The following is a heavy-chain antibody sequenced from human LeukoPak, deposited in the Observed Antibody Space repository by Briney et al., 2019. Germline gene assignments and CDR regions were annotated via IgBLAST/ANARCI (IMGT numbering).Heavy chain of an antibody. CDR3: ARDVPYYYESSGYYSLGFDI. D-gene: IGHD3-22*01. J-gene: IGHJ3*02. V-gene: IGHV3-21*01. CDR2: ITSSSSYV. Sequence: PGGSLRLSCEASGFTFSSYNMNWVRQAPGKRLEWVSSITSSSSYVFYADSVKGRFTISRDNAKNSLYLQMNSLRAEDTAVYYCARDVPYYYESSGYYSLGFDIWGQGTMVTVSS. CDR1: GFTFSSYN.